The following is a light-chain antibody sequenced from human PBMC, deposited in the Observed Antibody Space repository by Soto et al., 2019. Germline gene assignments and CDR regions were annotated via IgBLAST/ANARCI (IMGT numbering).Light chain of an antibody. V-gene: IGKV1-39*01. CDR2: SAS. CDR3: QQTYSLPRT. J-gene: IGKJ1*01. CDR1: QTVSKF. Sequence: DVQMTQSPSSLSASVGDRVTIACRASQTVSKFVNWYQQKPGKVPDLLIYSASTLYSGVPSRFSGSGSGTEFTLTISNLQPEDFATYYCQQTYSLPRTFAQGTKVDNK.